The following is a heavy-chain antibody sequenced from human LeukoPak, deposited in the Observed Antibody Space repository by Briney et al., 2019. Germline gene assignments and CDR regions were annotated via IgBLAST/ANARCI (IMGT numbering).Heavy chain of an antibody. CDR3: ASTQDGSYSWPH. J-gene: IGHJ4*02. CDR1: GNIFSNYW. Sequence: GESLKISCKGPGNIFSNYWIGWARQMPGKGLEWMGIIHVGESYIFYSPSFQGQVTISADKSTSTAYLQWSSLGASDSAMYYCASTQDGSYSWPHWGQGTLVTVSS. V-gene: IGHV5-51*01. CDR2: IHVGESYI. D-gene: IGHD4-11*01.